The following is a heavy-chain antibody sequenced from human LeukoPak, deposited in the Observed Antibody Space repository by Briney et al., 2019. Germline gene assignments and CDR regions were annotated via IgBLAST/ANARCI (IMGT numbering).Heavy chain of an antibody. CDR1: GFTFSSYG. CDR3: AKDVGCSSTSCYVDYYYYGMDV. D-gene: IGHD2-2*01. CDR2: ISYDGSNK. J-gene: IGHJ6*02. V-gene: IGHV3-30*18. Sequence: PGGSLRLSCAASGFTFSSYGMHWVRQAPGKGLEWVAVISYDGSNKYYADSVKGRFTISRDNSKNTLYLQMNSLRAEDTAVYYYAKDVGCSSTSCYVDYYYYGMDVWGQGTTVTVSS.